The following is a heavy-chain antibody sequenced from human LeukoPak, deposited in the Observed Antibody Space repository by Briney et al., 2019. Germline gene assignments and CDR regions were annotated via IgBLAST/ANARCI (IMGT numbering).Heavy chain of an antibody. V-gene: IGHV3-23*01. CDR1: GFTFSSYA. CDR3: ARDIVLMGCADSFNAFHM. Sequence: PGGSLRLSCGASGFTFSSYAMSWVRQAPGKGLEWVSAISGSGGSTYYADSVKGRFTISRDNSKNTLYLQMNSLRAEDTAVYYCARDIVLMGCADSFNAFHMWGQGTMVTVSS. CDR2: ISGSGGST. J-gene: IGHJ3*02. D-gene: IGHD2-8*01.